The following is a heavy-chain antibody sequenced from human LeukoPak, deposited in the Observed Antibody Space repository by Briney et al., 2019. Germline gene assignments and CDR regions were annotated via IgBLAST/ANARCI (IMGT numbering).Heavy chain of an antibody. V-gene: IGHV4-39*07. CDR2: IYYSGST. D-gene: IGHD1-26*01. CDR3: ARVGNYYYYMDV. J-gene: IGHJ6*03. CDR1: GGSISSSRYS. Sequence: KPSETLSLTCTIHGGSISSSRYSSGWIRQPPGKGLERIGSIYYSGSTYYNPSLKSRVTISVDTSKNQFSPKLSSVTAADTAVYYCARVGNYYYYMDVWGKGTTVTVSS.